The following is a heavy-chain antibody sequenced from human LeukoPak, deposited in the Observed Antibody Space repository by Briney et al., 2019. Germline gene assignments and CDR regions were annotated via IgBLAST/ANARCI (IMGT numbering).Heavy chain of an antibody. CDR2: IIPILGIA. D-gene: IGHD1-26*01. V-gene: IGHV1-69*04. Sequence: SVKVSCKASGGTFSSYAISWVRQAPGQGLEWMGRIIPILGIANYAQKFQGRVTITADKSTSTAYMELSSLRSEDTAVYYCARKPWSRGSYYYYGMDVWGQGTTVTVSS. CDR1: GGTFSSYA. J-gene: IGHJ6*02. CDR3: ARKPWSRGSYYYYGMDV.